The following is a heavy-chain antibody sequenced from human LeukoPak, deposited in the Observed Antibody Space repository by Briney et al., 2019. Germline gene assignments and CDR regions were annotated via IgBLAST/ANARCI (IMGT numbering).Heavy chain of an antibody. Sequence: SETLSITCTVSGGSISSSSYYWGWIRQPPGKGLEWIGSIYYSGSTYYNPSLKSRVTISVDTSKNQFSLKLSSVTAADTAVYYCARLTYYDPAGFDPWGQGTLVTVSS. CDR3: ARLTYYDPAGFDP. CDR2: IYYSGST. CDR1: GGSISSSSYY. D-gene: IGHD3-3*01. V-gene: IGHV4-39*01. J-gene: IGHJ5*02.